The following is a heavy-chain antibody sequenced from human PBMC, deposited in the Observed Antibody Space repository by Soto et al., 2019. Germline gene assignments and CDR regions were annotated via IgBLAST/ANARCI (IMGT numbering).Heavy chain of an antibody. CDR1: DGYCSTYY. V-gene: IGHV4-34*01. CDR2: FNYSGSN. Sequence: SETLSLTCAVDDGYCSTYYWHCIRQSPGEGLEWIGKFNYSGSNNYNPSLKTRVTISIDMSKNQVSLKLTSVTAADTAVYFCARGGSSDGQLAFDIWGQGTTVT. CDR3: ARGGSSDGQLAFDI. D-gene: IGHD6-19*01. J-gene: IGHJ3*02.